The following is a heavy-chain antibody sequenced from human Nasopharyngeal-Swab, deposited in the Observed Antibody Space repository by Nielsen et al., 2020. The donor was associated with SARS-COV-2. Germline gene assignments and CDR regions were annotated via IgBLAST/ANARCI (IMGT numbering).Heavy chain of an antibody. J-gene: IGHJ6*03. CDR3: AKAGDYGDYSAHYYMDV. V-gene: IGHV3-30-3*01. CDR2: ISYDGSNK. Sequence: GESLKISCAASGFTFSSYAMHWVRQAPGKGLEWVAVISYDGSNKYYADSVKGRFTISRDNSKNTLYLQMNSLRAEDTAVYYCAKAGDYGDYSAHYYMDVWGKGTTVTVSS. D-gene: IGHD4-17*01. CDR1: GFTFSSYA.